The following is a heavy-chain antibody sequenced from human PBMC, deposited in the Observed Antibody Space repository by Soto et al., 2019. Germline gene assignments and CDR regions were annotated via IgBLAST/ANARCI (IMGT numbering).Heavy chain of an antibody. Sequence: GGSLRLSCAASGFTFSSYSMSWVRQAPGKGLEWVSGFRSGGDDDTTYYADSVRGRFTISRDNSKNTLFLQMNSLRAEDTAIYYCAKKNNWFDPWGQGTLVTVSS. CDR2: FRSGGDDDTT. J-gene: IGHJ5*02. CDR3: AKKNNWFDP. CDR1: GFTFSSYS. V-gene: IGHV3-23*01.